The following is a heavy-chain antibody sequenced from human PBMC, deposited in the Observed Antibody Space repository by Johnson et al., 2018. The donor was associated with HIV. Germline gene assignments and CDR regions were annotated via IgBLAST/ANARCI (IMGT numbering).Heavy chain of an antibody. CDR3: AKERSWAFDI. J-gene: IGHJ3*02. CDR2: ISYDGSNK. V-gene: IGHV3-30*18. D-gene: IGHD7-27*01. Sequence: QVQLVESGGGVVQPGRSLRLSCAASGFTFSSYGMHWVRQAPGKGLEWVEVISYDGSNKYYEDSVKGRFTISRDNSNNTLYLQMNSLRAEDTAVYYCAKERSWAFDIWGQGTMVTVSS. CDR1: GFTFSSYG.